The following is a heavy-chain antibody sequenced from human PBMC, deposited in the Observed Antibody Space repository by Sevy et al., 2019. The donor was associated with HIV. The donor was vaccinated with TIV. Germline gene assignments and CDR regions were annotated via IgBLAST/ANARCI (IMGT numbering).Heavy chain of an antibody. V-gene: IGHV3-23*01. Sequence: GGSLRLSCAASGFTFRTYAMTWVRQAPGKGLEWVSVMSGSGGDTYYADSVKGRFTIARDNCNNTLYLQMNSLRAEDTAVYYCAKDRVSGTYYTGDFDYWGQGTLVTVSS. CDR3: AKDRVSGTYYTGDFDY. D-gene: IGHD3-10*01. CDR1: GFTFRTYA. J-gene: IGHJ4*02. CDR2: MSGSGGDT.